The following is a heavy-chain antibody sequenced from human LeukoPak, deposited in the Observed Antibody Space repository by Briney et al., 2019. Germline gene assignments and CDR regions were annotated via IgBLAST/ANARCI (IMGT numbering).Heavy chain of an antibody. Sequence: GGSLRLSCAASGFTFSGYSMNWVRQAPGKGLEWVSYISSSSSTIYYADSVKGRFTISRDNAKNSLYLRMNSLRAEDTAVYYCARDSLPITQTPDAFDIWGQGTMVTVSS. J-gene: IGHJ3*02. V-gene: IGHV3-48*04. CDR2: ISSSSSTI. CDR3: ARDSLPITQTPDAFDI. CDR1: GFTFSGYS. D-gene: IGHD1-20*01.